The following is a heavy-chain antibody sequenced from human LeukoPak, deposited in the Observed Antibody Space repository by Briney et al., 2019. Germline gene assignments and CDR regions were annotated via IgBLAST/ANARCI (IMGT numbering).Heavy chain of an antibody. CDR3: ARDGRFPRRPFDI. D-gene: IGHD3-3*01. CDR1: GGSLSSYY. Sequence: SETLSLTCTVSGGSLSSYYWSGIRQPPGKGVVWIGYIYYSGSSIYSPSLKSRVTISVDTSKTQFSLKLSSVTAADTAVYYCARDGRFPRRPFDIWGQGTMVTVSS. J-gene: IGHJ3*02. CDR2: IYYSGSS. V-gene: IGHV4-59*01.